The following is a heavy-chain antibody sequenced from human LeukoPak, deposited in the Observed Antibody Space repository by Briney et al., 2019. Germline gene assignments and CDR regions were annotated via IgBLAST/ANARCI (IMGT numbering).Heavy chain of an antibody. D-gene: IGHD1-26*01. J-gene: IGHJ4*02. CDR1: GGSFSGYY. V-gene: IGHV4-34*01. CDR2: INHSGST. CDR3: ARTLSRWDPFDY. Sequence: SETLSLTCAVYGGSFSGYYWSWIRQPPGKGLEWIGEINHSGSTNYNPSLKSRVIISPDTSKNQFSLKLSSVTAADTAVYYCARTLSRWDPFDYWGQGTLVTVSS.